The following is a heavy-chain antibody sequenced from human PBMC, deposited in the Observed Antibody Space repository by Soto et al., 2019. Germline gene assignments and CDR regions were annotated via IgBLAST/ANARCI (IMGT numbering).Heavy chain of an antibody. Sequence: LRLSCAASGFTFSSYGMHWVRQAPGKGLEWVAVISYDGSNKYYADSVKGRFTISRDNSKNTLYLQMNSLRAEDTAVYYCAKEGEMATIIPYFDYWGQGTLVTVSS. V-gene: IGHV3-30*18. J-gene: IGHJ4*02. CDR3: AKEGEMATIIPYFDY. CDR1: GFTFSSYG. D-gene: IGHD5-12*01. CDR2: ISYDGSNK.